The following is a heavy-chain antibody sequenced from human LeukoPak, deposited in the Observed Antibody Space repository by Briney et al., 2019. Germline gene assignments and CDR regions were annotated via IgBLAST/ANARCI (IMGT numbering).Heavy chain of an antibody. Sequence: SETLSLTCTVSGGSISSSSYYWGWIRQPPGKGREWIGSIYYSGSTYYNPSLKSRVTISVDTSKNQFSLKLSSVTAADTAVYYCARSRDGGSYVDAFDIWGQGTMVTVSS. D-gene: IGHD1-26*01. CDR1: GGSISSSSYY. J-gene: IGHJ3*02. CDR3: ARSRDGGSYVDAFDI. CDR2: IYYSGST. V-gene: IGHV4-39*01.